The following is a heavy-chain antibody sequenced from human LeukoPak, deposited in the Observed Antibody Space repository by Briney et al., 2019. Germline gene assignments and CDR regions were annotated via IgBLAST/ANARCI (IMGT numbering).Heavy chain of an antibody. CDR2: IYYSGST. Sequence: SETLSLTCSVSGGSISSYYWSWIRQPPGRGLEWIGYIYYSGSTNYNPSLKSRVTISVDTSKNQFSLKLSSVTAADTAVYYCARGDSGYDRYYYYYYMDVWGKGTTVTVSS. CDR3: ARGDSGYDRYYYYYYMDV. D-gene: IGHD5-12*01. J-gene: IGHJ6*03. CDR1: GGSISSYY. V-gene: IGHV4-59*01.